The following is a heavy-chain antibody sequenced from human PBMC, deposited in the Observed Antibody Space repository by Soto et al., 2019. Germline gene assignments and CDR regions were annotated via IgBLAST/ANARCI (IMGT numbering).Heavy chain of an antibody. CDR2: TYYTGSA. J-gene: IGHJ6*02. CDR3: ARGLYYYGMDV. Sequence: SETLSLTCTVSGDSISSGDYYWSWIRQPPGKGLEWIGYTYYTGSAYYNPSLRGRVTIPVDRSKNQVSLNLRSVTAADTAVYFCARGLYYYGMDVWGQGTTVTVSS. V-gene: IGHV4-30-4*01. CDR1: GDSISSGDYY.